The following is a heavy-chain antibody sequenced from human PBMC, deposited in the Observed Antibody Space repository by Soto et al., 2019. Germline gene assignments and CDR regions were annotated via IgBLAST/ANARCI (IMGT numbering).Heavy chain of an antibody. CDR2: IWYDGSKL. J-gene: IGHJ6*01. D-gene: IGHD6-13*01. Sequence: QVQLVQSGGGVVQPGGSLRLSCAASGFTFSSYGMHWVRQAPGKGLEWVAVIWYDGSKLYYADSVKGRFTISRDNSKSTLYLQMNSLRAEDTAFYYCARPLEQHQLGFGMDVWGQGSPVTVSS. CDR3: ARPLEQHQLGFGMDV. CDR1: GFTFSSYG. V-gene: IGHV3-33*01.